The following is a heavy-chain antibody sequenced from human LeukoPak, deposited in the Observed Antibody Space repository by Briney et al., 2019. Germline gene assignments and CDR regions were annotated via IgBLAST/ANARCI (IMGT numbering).Heavy chain of an antibody. V-gene: IGHV1-69*13. CDR3: ARHYCSSTSCYYYYYGMDV. D-gene: IGHD2-2*01. CDR1: GGTFSSYA. J-gene: IGHJ6*02. Sequence: GASVKVSCKASGGTFSSYAINWVRQAPGQGLEWMGGIIPIFGTANYAQKFQGRVTITADESTSTAYMELSSLRSEDTAVYYCARHYCSSTSCYYYYYGMDVWGQGTTVTVSS. CDR2: IIPIFGTA.